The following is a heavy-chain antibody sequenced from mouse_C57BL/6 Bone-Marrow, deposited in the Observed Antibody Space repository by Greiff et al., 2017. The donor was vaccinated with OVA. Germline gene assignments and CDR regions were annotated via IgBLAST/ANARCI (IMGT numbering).Heavy chain of an antibody. CDR3: ARVDGYPAWFAY. Sequence: EVHLVESGGGLVKPGGSLKLSCAASGFTFSSSALSWFRQTPENRLEWVATISDGGSYTYFPDNVKGRFTISRANAKNNRYRQMSLLKSEDTAMYYWARVDGYPAWFAYWGQGTLVTVSA. J-gene: IGHJ3*01. D-gene: IGHD2-3*01. CDR1: GFTFSSSA. V-gene: IGHV5-4*01. CDR2: ISDGGSYT.